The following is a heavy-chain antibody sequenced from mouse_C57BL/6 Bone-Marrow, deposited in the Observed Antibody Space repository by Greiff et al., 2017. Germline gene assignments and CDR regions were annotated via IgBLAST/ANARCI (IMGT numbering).Heavy chain of an antibody. CDR3: ARRFYDYGTAYYAMDY. D-gene: IGHD2-4*01. CDR1: GFTFSDYG. J-gene: IGHJ4*01. CDR2: ISNLAYSI. Sequence: EVKLQESGGGLVQPGGSLKLSCAASGFTFSDYGMAWVRQAPRKGPEWVAFISNLAYSIYYADTVTGRFTISRENAKNTLYLEMSSLRSEDTAMYYCARRFYDYGTAYYAMDYWGQGTSVTVSS. V-gene: IGHV5-15*01.